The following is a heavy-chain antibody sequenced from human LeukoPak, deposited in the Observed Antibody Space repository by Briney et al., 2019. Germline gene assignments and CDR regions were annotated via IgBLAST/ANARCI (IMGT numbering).Heavy chain of an antibody. CDR1: GFTVSTND. V-gene: IGHV3-53*01. CDR2: IYSDGRT. J-gene: IGHJ3*02. CDR3: ARDSGRFDVFDI. Sequence: PGGSLRLSCAASGFTVSTNDMSWVRQAPGKGLEWVSVIYSDGRTYYADSVKGRFTISRDNSKNTLYLQMNSLRAEDTAVYYCARDSGRFDVFDIWGQGTMVTVSS. D-gene: IGHD3-10*01.